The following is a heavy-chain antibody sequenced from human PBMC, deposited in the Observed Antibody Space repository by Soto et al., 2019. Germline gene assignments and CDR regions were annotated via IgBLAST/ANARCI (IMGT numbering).Heavy chain of an antibody. D-gene: IGHD1-26*01. Sequence: QVQLVQSGAEVKQPGASVKVSCRTSGYTFTNYDISWVRQATGQGLEWMGWMNPDSANTGYAQKFRGRVTLTRDTSISTAYMELNSLTSDDTAIYYCARAIRDQLLSDYWGQGSLVIVSS. CDR1: GYTFTNYD. V-gene: IGHV1-8*01. CDR2: MNPDSANT. J-gene: IGHJ4*02. CDR3: ARAIRDQLLSDY.